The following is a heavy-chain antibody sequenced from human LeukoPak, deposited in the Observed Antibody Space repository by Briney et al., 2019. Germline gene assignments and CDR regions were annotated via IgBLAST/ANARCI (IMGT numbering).Heavy chain of an antibody. CDR1: GGSISSSNYY. J-gene: IGHJ4*02. V-gene: IGHV4-39*01. CDR3: ARHGDTAMEFDY. Sequence: SETLSLTCTVSGGSISSSNYYWGWIRQPPGKGLEWIGVIYYSGNTYYTPSLKSRVTMSIDTSKNQFSLRLSSVTAADTAVYYCARHGDTAMEFDYWGQGTLVTVSS. CDR2: IYYSGNT. D-gene: IGHD5-18*01.